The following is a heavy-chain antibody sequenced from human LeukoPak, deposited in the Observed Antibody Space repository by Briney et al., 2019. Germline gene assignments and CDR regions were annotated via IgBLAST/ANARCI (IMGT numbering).Heavy chain of an antibody. CDR3: ASYYYDSSGYYFGGAFDI. V-gene: IGHV3-21*01. D-gene: IGHD3-22*01. CDR1: GFTFSSYS. CDR2: ISSSSSYI. J-gene: IGHJ3*02. Sequence: GGSLRLSCAASGFTFSSYSMNWVRQAPGKGLEWVSSISSSSSYIYYTDSVKGRFTISGDNAKNSLYLQMNSLRAEDTAVYYCASYYYDSSGYYFGGAFDIWGQGTMVTVSS.